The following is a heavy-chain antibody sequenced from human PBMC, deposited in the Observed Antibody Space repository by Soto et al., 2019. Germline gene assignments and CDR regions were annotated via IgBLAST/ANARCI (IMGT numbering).Heavy chain of an antibody. CDR3: AHPRSITYYGGGGDFDY. CDR2: IYWDDEK. V-gene: IGHV2-5*02. D-gene: IGHD3-16*01. Sequence: QITLKESGPTLVKPTQTLTLTCSFSGFSLTNSGVGVGWIRQPPGKALEWLAFIYWDDEKHYRPSLQSRLTVTKGTAKDQVGLTMTNLDPVDNATYFCAHPRSITYYGGGGDFDYWGQGTLVIVSS. CDR1: GFSLTNSGVG. J-gene: IGHJ4*02.